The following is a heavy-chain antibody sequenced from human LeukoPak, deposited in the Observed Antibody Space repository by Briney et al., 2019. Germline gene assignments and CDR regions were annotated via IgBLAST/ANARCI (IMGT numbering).Heavy chain of an antibody. CDR1: GFPFSSYW. Sequence: GGFLRLSCVASGFPFSSYWMTWVRQAPGKGLEWVANIKQDGSKKSYVDSVKGRFTISRDNAKNSLYLQMNSLRAEDTAIYYCTRVGYIDEGIDYWGQGTLVTVSS. J-gene: IGHJ4*02. CDR2: IKQDGSKK. D-gene: IGHD5-24*01. V-gene: IGHV3-7*04. CDR3: TRVGYIDEGIDY.